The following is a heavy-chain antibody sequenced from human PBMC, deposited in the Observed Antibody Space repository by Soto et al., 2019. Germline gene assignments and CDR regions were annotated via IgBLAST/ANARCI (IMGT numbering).Heavy chain of an antibody. J-gene: IGHJ3*02. CDR2: INHSGST. CDR1: GGSFSGYY. Sequence: SETLSLTCAVYGGSFSGYYWSWIRQPPGKGLEWIGEINHSGSTNYNPSLKSRVTISVDTSKNQFSLKLSSVTAADTAVYYCARWYNWNDFDAFDIWGQGTMVTV. D-gene: IGHD1-20*01. V-gene: IGHV4-34*01. CDR3: ARWYNWNDFDAFDI.